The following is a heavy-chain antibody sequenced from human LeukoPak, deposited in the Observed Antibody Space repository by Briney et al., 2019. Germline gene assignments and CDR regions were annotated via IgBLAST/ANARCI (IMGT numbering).Heavy chain of an antibody. V-gene: IGHV4-39*07. J-gene: IGHJ5*02. CDR1: GGSISSSSYY. Sequence: PSETLSLTCTVSGGSISSSSYYRGWIRQPPGKGLEWIGSIYYSGSTYYNPSLESRVTISVDTSKNQFSLKLSSVTAADTAVYYCARDIFRVIVGATGFDPWGQGTLVTVSS. D-gene: IGHD1-26*01. CDR2: IYYSGST. CDR3: ARDIFRVIVGATGFDP.